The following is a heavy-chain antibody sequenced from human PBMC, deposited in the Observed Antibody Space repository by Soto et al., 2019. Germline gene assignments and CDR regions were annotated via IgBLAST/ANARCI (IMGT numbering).Heavy chain of an antibody. CDR1: GYTFTRYA. D-gene: IGHD3-3*01. CDR3: ARSAGITIFGVVIEYGMDV. CDR2: INAGNGNT. J-gene: IGHJ6*02. V-gene: IGHV1-3*01. Sequence: ASVKGSCKASGYTFTRYAMRWVRQAPGKRLEWMGWINAGNGNTKYSQKFQGRVTITRDTSASTAYMELSSLRSEDTAVYYCARSAGITIFGVVIEYGMDVWGQGTTVTVSS.